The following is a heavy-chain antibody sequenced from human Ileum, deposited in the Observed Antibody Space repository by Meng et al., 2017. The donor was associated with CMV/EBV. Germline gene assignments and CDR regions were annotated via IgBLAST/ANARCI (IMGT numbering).Heavy chain of an antibody. CDR1: GGTFGNYS. CDR3: AEICGMATPDDPDY. CDR2: GLPFFETP. Sequence: QVTWVGAGAEVKKPGYKVMVSCKDSGGTFGNYSISWGRRAAGQGLDWMGGGLPFFETPSLEQKFQDRVTFTADESTTTVFMELRSRRFDDTASYYCAEICGMATPDDPDYWGQGTLVTVSS. J-gene: IGHJ4*02. V-gene: IGHV1-69*13. D-gene: IGHD5-24*01.